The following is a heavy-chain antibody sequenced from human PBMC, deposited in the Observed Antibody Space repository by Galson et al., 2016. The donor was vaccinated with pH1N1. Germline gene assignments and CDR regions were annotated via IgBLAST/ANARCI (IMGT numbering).Heavy chain of an antibody. D-gene: IGHD2-15*01. CDR3: VRDISYCRGLSCFSTPLFNWFDT. CDR1: GFDFSSYG. CDR2: MWHDGSHE. J-gene: IGHJ5*02. Sequence: CLRLCCAASGFDFSSYGMFWVRQAPRKGLEGVAAMWHDGSHEYYSDSVNGRFTIPRDNSKNTLYLQMDRLTGEDRSVYYRVRDISYCRGLSCFSTPLFNWFDTWGQGTLVTVSS. V-gene: IGHV3-33*07.